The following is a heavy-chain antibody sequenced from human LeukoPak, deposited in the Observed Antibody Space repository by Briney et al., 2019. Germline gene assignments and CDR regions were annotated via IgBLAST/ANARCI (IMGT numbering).Heavy chain of an antibody. D-gene: IGHD4/OR15-4a*01. J-gene: IGHJ4*02. CDR2: IYDSGST. Sequence: SETLSLTCTVSGGSISSSGYYWGWIRQPPGKGLEYIANIYDSGSTYYNPSFKSRGTISIDTSKNQFSQKLSSVTAADTAVYYCARHFAPEGATPPYYFDYWGQGTLVTVSS. CDR1: GGSISSSGYY. V-gene: IGHV4-39*01. CDR3: ARHFAPEGATPPYYFDY.